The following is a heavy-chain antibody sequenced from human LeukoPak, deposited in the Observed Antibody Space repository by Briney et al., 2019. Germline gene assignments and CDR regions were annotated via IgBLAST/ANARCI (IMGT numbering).Heavy chain of an antibody. CDR3: ARDGKYYDSSGYYRRSWFDP. Sequence: SQTLSLTCTVSGGSISSGDYYWSWIRQPPGKGLEWIGYIYHSGSTYYNPSLKSRVTISVDTSKNQFSLKLSSVTAADTAVYYCARDGKYYDSSGYYRRSWFDPWGQGTLVTVSS. CDR2: IYHSGST. V-gene: IGHV4-30-4*01. D-gene: IGHD3-22*01. J-gene: IGHJ5*02. CDR1: GGSISSGDYY.